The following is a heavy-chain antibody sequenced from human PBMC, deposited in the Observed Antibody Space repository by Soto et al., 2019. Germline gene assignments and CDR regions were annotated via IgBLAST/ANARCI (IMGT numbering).Heavy chain of an antibody. CDR1: GFPCNTYW. V-gene: IGHV3-7*01. Sequence: EVQVVESGGGLVQPWGSLRLSCAASGFPCNTYWMSWVRQAAGKVMEWVANINQGGVEKYYVDSVKGRFNISRDDGNNLLYLQVNSLRAEATAVYYGARMGYWTDVICYGLSVDVDYWGQGTLVTVSS. J-gene: IGHJ4*02. CDR3: ARMGYWTDVICYGLSVDVDY. CDR2: INQGGVEK. D-gene: IGHD2-15*01.